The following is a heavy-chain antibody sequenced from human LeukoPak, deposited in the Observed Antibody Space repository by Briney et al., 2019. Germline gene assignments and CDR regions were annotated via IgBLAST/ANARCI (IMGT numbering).Heavy chain of an antibody. CDR3: ARTPWDIVVVPHYYYYMDV. D-gene: IGHD2-2*01. CDR1: GGSISSSSYY. V-gene: IGHV4-39*01. Sequence: PSETLSLTCTVSGGSISSSSYYWGWIRPPPGKGLGWIGSIYYSGSTYYNPSLKSRVAISVDTSKNQFSLKLSSVTAADTAVYYCARTPWDIVVVPHYYYYMDVWGKGTTVTVSS. CDR2: IYYSGST. J-gene: IGHJ6*03.